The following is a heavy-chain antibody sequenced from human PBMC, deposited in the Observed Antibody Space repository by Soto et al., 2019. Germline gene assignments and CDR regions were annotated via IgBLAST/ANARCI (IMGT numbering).Heavy chain of an antibody. D-gene: IGHD5-18*01. CDR2: IYWDDDK. V-gene: IGHV2-5*02. Sequence: QITLKESGPTLVKPTQALTLTCTFSGFSLSTSGVGVGWIRQPPGKALEWLALIYWDDDKRYSPSLKSRLTTTTDNSKNQVVRTMTNVYPVDTATYYCAHTGGCLWRTARAPLDYKGQGTLVAVSS. J-gene: IGHJ4*02. CDR1: GFSLSTSGVG. CDR3: AHTGGCLWRTARAPLDY.